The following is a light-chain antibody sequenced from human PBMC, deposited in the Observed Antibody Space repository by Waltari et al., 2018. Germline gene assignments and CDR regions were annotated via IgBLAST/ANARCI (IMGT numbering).Light chain of an antibody. J-gene: IGLJ1*01. CDR3: TAYTGGSPRYV. CDR1: SSDVGSSNY. V-gene: IGLV2-14*03. CDR2: DGT. Sequence: QSALTQPASVSGSPGQSITISCSGTSSDVGSSNYVSWYQQHPGKAPKLVIHDGTNRPSGTSDRFSGSKSGNTASLSIAGLQAEDEADYYCTAYTGGSPRYVFGTGTKVTVL.